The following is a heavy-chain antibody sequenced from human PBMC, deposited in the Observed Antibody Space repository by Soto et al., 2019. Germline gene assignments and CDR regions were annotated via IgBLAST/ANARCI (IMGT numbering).Heavy chain of an antibody. CDR3: ARDRGEDIVVVVAAYTFDY. Sequence: QVQLVESGGGVVQPGRSLRLSCAASGFTFSSYGMHWVRQAPGKGLEWVAVIWYDGSNKYYADSVKGRFTISRDNSKNTLYLQMNSLRAEDTAVYYCARDRGEDIVVVVAAYTFDYWGQGTLVTVSS. D-gene: IGHD2-15*01. J-gene: IGHJ4*02. CDR2: IWYDGSNK. V-gene: IGHV3-33*01. CDR1: GFTFSSYG.